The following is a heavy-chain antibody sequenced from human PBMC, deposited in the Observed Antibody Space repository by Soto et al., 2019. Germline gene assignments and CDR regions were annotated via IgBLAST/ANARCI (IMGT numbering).Heavy chain of an antibody. J-gene: IGHJ3*02. D-gene: IGHD3-10*01. CDR3: ATRPGGGGAFDI. CDR1: GFTFSTYE. Sequence: PGGSLRLSCAASGFTFSTYEMNWVRQAPGKGLEWVSYISSSGSSIYYADSVKGRFTISRDNAKNSLYLQMNSLRAEDTAVYYCATRPGGGGAFDIWGQGTMVT. CDR2: ISSSGSSI. V-gene: IGHV3-48*03.